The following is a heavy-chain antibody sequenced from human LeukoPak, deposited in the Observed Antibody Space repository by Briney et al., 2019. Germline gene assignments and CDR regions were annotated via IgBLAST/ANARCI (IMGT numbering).Heavy chain of an antibody. CDR1: GGSVSSNSYY. Sequence: PSETLSLTCTVSGGSVSSNSYYWSWVRQPPGKGLEYIGYIYNSGSTNYKPSLKSRVTISIDTSKNQLSLKLTSVTAADTAVYYCARRGAARPGGSYSMDVWGQGTTVTVSS. CDR3: ARRGAARPGGSYSMDV. D-gene: IGHD6-6*01. J-gene: IGHJ6*02. CDR2: IYNSGST. V-gene: IGHV4-61*01.